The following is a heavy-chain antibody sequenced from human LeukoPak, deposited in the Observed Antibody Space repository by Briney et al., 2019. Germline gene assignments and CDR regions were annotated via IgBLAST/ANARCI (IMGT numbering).Heavy chain of an antibody. Sequence: SETLSLTCTVSTGSLNSYFWTWVRQPAGKGLEWIGRVSGTGTAYSNPSLESRVIISLDTSRNQFYLKLMSVTAADTAVYYCARGKELTGTSGHYSFDFWGQGTLVSVSS. CDR1: TGSLNSYF. CDR3: ARGKELTGTSGHYSFDF. CDR2: VSGTGTA. V-gene: IGHV4-4*07. J-gene: IGHJ4*02. D-gene: IGHD1-7*01.